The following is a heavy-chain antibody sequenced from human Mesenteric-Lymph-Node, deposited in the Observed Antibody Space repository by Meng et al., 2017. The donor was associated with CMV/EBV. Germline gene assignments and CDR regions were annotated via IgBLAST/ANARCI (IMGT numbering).Heavy chain of an antibody. CDR3: ARDWVRWYYGSGNGMDV. Sequence: GESLKISCAASGFTFSDYYMSWIRQAPGKGLEWVSYISSSGSTIYYADSVKGRFTISRDNAKNSLYLQMNSLRAEDTAVYYCARDWVRWYYGSGNGMDVWGQGTTVTVSS. V-gene: IGHV3-11*01. CDR1: GFTFSDYY. J-gene: IGHJ6*02. D-gene: IGHD3-10*01. CDR2: ISSSGSTI.